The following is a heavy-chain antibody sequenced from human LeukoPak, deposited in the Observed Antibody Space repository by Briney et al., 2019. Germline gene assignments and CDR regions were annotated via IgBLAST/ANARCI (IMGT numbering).Heavy chain of an antibody. CDR2: IYYSGST. Sequence: SETLSLTCIVSGGSITSSSYYWGWIRQPPGKRLEWIGSIYYSGSTYYNPSLKSRVTISVDTSKNQFSLKLSSVTAADTAVYYCARVGVWYYYGSGSYYTFDYWGQGTLVTVSS. V-gene: IGHV4-39*07. D-gene: IGHD3-10*01. CDR1: GGSITSSSYY. CDR3: ARVGVWYYYGSGSYYTFDY. J-gene: IGHJ4*02.